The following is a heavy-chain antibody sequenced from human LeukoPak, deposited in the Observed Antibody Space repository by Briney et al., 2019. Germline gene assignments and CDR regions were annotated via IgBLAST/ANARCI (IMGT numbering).Heavy chain of an antibody. V-gene: IGHV4-34*01. Sequence: SETLSVTCAVYGGSFNGYYWSWIRQPPGKGLEWIGEINHSGSTNYNPSLKSRVTISVDTSKNQFSLKLSSVTAADTAVYYCARGRTYSNWGQGTLLTVSS. D-gene: IGHD1-1*01. CDR1: GGSFNGYY. CDR2: INHSGST. CDR3: ARGRTYSN. J-gene: IGHJ4*02.